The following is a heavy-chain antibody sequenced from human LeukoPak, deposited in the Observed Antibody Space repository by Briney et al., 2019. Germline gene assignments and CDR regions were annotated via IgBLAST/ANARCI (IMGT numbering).Heavy chain of an antibody. Sequence: GGSLRLSCAASGFTVSSNYMSWVRQAPGKGLEWVSVIYSGGSTYYADSVKGRFTISRDNSENTLYLQMNSLRAEDTAVYYCARDHIAAAGTTFPYYYYYGMDVWGQGTTVTVSS. J-gene: IGHJ6*02. CDR2: IYSGGST. CDR3: ARDHIAAAGTTFPYYYYYGMDV. V-gene: IGHV3-53*01. D-gene: IGHD6-13*01. CDR1: GFTVSSNY.